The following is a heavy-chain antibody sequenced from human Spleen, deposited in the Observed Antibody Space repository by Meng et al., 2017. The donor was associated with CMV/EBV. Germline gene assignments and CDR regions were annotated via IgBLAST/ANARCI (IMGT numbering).Heavy chain of an antibody. CDR2: INSDGSST. CDR3: ARDRREIFGVVIAYYGMDV. D-gene: IGHD3-3*01. J-gene: IGHJ6*02. Sequence: GGSLRLSCAASGFTFSSYWMHWVRQAPGKGLVWVSRINSDGSSTSYADSVKGRFTISRDNSKNTLYLQMNSLRAEDTAVYYCARDRREIFGVVIAYYGMDVWGQGTTVTVSS. CDR1: GFTFSSYW. V-gene: IGHV3-74*01.